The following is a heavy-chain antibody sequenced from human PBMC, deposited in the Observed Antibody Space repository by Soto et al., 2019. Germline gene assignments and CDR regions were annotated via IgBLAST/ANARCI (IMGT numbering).Heavy chain of an antibody. CDR3: ARAPLEPSLYYYYGMDV. V-gene: IGHV1-18*01. CDR1: GYTFTSYG. D-gene: IGHD1-1*01. CDR2: IGAYNGNT. J-gene: IGHJ6*02. Sequence: QVQLVQSGAEVKKPGASVKVSCKASGYTFTSYGISWVRQAPGQGLEWMGWIGAYNGNTNYAQKLQGRVTMTTDTSTSTAYMELRSLRSDDTAVYYCARAPLEPSLYYYYGMDVWGQGTTVTVSS.